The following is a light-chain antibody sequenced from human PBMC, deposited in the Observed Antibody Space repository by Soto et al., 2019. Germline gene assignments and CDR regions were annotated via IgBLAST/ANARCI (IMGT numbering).Light chain of an antibody. Sequence: DIAMTQSPATLAVSPGESATLSCRASSSVSSNLSCYQQKPGQAPRILLYGASTRATGIPARFSGSGSWTEYTLPISSLLHADVAVYYCQQYNNWPLITFGQGTRLEI. CDR3: QQYNNWPLIT. CDR2: GAS. J-gene: IGKJ5*01. CDR1: SSVSSN. V-gene: IGKV3-15*01.